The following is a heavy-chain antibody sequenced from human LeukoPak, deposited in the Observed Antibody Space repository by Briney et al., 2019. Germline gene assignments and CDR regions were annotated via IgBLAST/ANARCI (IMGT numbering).Heavy chain of an antibody. CDR3: TRGGTDY. Sequence: GASVKVSCKASGYTFTGYYMHWVRQAPGQGLEWMGWINPNSGDTHYVQKFQGRVTMTWDTSISTAYMELSSLRSDDTAVYYCTRGGTDYWGQGTLVTVSS. CDR1: GYTFTGYY. D-gene: IGHD1-1*01. J-gene: IGHJ4*02. CDR2: INPNSGDT. V-gene: IGHV1-2*02.